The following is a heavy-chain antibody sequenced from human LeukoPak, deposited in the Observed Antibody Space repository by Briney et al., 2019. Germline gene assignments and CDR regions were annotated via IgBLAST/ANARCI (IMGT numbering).Heavy chain of an antibody. CDR2: IYYSGST. CDR1: GGSISSYY. Sequence: WETLSLSCTVSGGSISSYYWSWVRQPPGKGLEWIGYIYYSGSTNDNPSLNSRVTISVDTPRHHFSLKLSSVTAADTAVYYCARGGYFDWLLSGYYYYGMDVWGQGTTVTVSS. V-gene: IGHV4-59*01. D-gene: IGHD3-9*01. J-gene: IGHJ6*02. CDR3: ARGGYFDWLLSGYYYYGMDV.